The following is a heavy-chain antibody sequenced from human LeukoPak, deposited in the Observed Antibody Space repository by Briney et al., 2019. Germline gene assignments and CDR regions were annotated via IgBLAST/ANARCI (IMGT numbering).Heavy chain of an antibody. Sequence: GGSLRLSCVASGFTFRSYSMNWVRQAPGKGLEWVSYISSTSGTIYYADSMKGRFTISRDNAKNSLYLQMNGLRAEDTAVYYCARELVVPAAISSYDAYDIWGQGTMVNVSS. CDR1: GFTFRSYS. J-gene: IGHJ3*02. CDR2: ISSTSGTI. D-gene: IGHD2-2*01. CDR3: ARELVVPAAISSYDAYDI. V-gene: IGHV3-48*04.